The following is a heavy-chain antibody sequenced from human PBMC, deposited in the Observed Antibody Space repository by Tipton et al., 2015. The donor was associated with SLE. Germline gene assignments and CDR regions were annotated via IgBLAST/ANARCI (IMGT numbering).Heavy chain of an antibody. CDR3: ARRGILIGDGRYYFDS. V-gene: IGHV5-51*01. CDR2: VYPADSDT. J-gene: IGHJ4*02. D-gene: IGHD7-27*01. CDR1: GYSFTSYW. Sequence: QLVQSGAEVKKPGESLKISCKASGYSFTSYWIGWVRQMPGKGLELVGIVYPADSDTRYSPSFQGQVTISADNSISTAYLQWSSLKASDTAMYYCARRGILIGDGRYYFDSWGQGTLVTVSS.